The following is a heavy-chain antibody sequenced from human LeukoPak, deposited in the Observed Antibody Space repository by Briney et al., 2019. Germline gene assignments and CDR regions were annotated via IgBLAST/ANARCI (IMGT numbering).Heavy chain of an antibody. V-gene: IGHV1-18*01. CDR3: ARARMAGLAYYFDY. J-gene: IGHJ4*02. Sequence: ASVKVSCKASGYTFTSYGISWVRQAPGQGLEWMGWISAYNSNTNYAQKLQGRVTMTTDTSTSTAYMELRSLRSDDTAVYYCARARMAGLAYYFDYWGQGTLVTVSS. CDR2: ISAYNSNT. D-gene: IGHD6-19*01. CDR1: GYTFTSYG.